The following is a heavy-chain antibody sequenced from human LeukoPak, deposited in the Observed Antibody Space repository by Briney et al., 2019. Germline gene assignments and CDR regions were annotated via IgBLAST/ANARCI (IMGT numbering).Heavy chain of an antibody. D-gene: IGHD3-16*01. J-gene: IGHJ4*02. CDR2: VYGSGETT. CDR1: GFTFSNNA. CDR3: AKTAMIKAIIKSCPKGLNY. Sequence: PGGSLRLSCVASGFTFSNNAMNWVRQAPGKGLEWVAAVYGSGETTYYADPVKGRFTISRDNSKNTPYLQMNSLRAEDTAVYYCAKTAMIKAIIKSCPKGLNYWGQGTLVTVSS. V-gene: IGHV3-23*01.